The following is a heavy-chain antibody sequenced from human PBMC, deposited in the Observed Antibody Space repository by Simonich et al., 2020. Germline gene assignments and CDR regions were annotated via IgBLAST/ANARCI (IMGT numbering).Heavy chain of an antibody. CDR1: GFTFSSYA. Sequence: GGGVVQPGRSLRLSCAASGFTFSSYAMHWVRQAPGKGLEWVAVISYDGSNKYYADSVEGRFTISRDNSTNTLYLQMNSLRAEDTAVYYCARDLGSSYYFDYWGQGTLVTVSS. CDR2: ISYDGSNK. D-gene: IGHD6-6*01. V-gene: IGHV3-30*07. J-gene: IGHJ4*02. CDR3: ARDLGSSYYFDY.